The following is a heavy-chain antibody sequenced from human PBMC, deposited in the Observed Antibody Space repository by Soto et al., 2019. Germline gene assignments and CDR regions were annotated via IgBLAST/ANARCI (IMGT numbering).Heavy chain of an antibody. CDR2: IYYSGST. D-gene: IGHD3-22*01. Sequence: QVQLQESGPGLVKPSQTLSLTCTVSGGSISSGGYYWSWIRQHPGKGLEWIGYIYYSGSTYYNPSLKSRVTRSVDTSKNQFSLKLSSVTAADTAVYYCARESDSSGYPGVDYWGQGTLVTVSS. CDR1: GGSISSGGYY. CDR3: ARESDSSGYPGVDY. J-gene: IGHJ4*02. V-gene: IGHV4-31*03.